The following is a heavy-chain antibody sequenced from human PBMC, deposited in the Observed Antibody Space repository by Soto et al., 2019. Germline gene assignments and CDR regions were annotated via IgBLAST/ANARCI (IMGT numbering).Heavy chain of an antibody. D-gene: IGHD3-9*01. CDR3: AREIHDILTGPPWVWYFDL. CDR2: INDRGSI. V-gene: IGHV4-34*01. CDR1: GGSFSGHY. J-gene: IGHJ2*01. Sequence: QVQLQQWGAGPLRPLETLSLTCGVSGGSFSGHYWAWIPQIPGKGLEWIGEINDRGSINYNPSLKSRVSLSVDTSTNHYSLNLRSVTAADTAVYYCAREIHDILTGPPWVWYFDLWGRGTLVTVSS.